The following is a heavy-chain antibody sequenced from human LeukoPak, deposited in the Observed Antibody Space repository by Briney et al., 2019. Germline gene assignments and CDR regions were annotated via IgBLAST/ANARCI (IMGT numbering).Heavy chain of an antibody. Sequence: ASETLSPTCTVSGGSISSSSYYWGWIRQPPGKGLEWIGEINHSGSTNYNPSLKSRVTISVDTSKNQFSLKLSSVTAADTAVYYCARAAISDDAFDIWGQGTMVTVSS. D-gene: IGHD2-21*02. CDR2: INHSGST. V-gene: IGHV4-39*07. CDR1: GGSISSSSYY. CDR3: ARAAISDDAFDI. J-gene: IGHJ3*02.